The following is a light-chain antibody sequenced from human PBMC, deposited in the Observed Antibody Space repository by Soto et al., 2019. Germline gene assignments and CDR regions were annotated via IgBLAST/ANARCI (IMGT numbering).Light chain of an antibody. Sequence: VMTQSPSTLSVSPGERATLSCRASQSISNNLAWYQQKPGQAPRLLIYGASNRATGIPDRFSGSGSGTDFTLTISRLQPEDFATYYCQQSYSIPLTFGGGTKVDIK. CDR1: QSISNN. CDR2: GAS. CDR3: QQSYSIPLT. V-gene: IGKV3D-15*01. J-gene: IGKJ4*01.